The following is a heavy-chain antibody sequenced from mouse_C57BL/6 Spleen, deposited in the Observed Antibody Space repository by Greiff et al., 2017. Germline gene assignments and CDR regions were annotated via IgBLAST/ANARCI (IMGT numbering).Heavy chain of an antibody. V-gene: IGHV1-82*01. Sequence: QVQLQQSGPELVKPGASVKISCKASGYAFSSSWMNWVKQRPGKGLEWIGRIYPGDGDTNYNGKFKGKATLTADKSSSTAYMQLSSLTSEDSAVYFCARSRDYELFDDWGQGTTLTVSS. D-gene: IGHD2-4*01. J-gene: IGHJ2*01. CDR3: ARSRDYELFDD. CDR1: GYAFSSSW. CDR2: IYPGDGDT.